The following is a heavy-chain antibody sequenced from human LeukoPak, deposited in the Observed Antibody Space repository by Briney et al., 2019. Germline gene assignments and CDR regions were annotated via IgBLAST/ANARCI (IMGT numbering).Heavy chain of an antibody. CDR2: IYYSGST. D-gene: IGHD2-15*01. J-gene: IGHJ4*02. CDR3: ARGRWYFDY. CDR1: GGSITTGAYS. Sequence: PSETLSLTCTVSGGSITTGAYSWSWIRQHPGKGLEWIGYIYYSGSTYYNPSLKRRVTISVDTSKNHFSLKLSSVTAADTAVYYCARGRWYFDYWGQGTLVTVSS. V-gene: IGHV4-31*03.